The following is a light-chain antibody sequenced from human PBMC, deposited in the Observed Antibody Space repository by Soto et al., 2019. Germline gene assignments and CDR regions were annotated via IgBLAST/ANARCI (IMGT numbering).Light chain of an antibody. Sequence: QSALTQPASVSGSPGQSITISCTGTSSDVGGYDYVSWYQLHPGKAPKLIVFEVTNRPSGVSYRFSGSKSGNTASLTISGLQADDEADYFCSSYTITSSPVFGPGTKLTVL. J-gene: IGLJ1*01. CDR3: SSYTITSSPV. CDR2: EVT. CDR1: SSDVGGYDY. V-gene: IGLV2-14*01.